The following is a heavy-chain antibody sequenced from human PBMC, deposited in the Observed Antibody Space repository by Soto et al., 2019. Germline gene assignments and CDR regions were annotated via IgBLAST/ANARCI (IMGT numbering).Heavy chain of an antibody. J-gene: IGHJ4*02. CDR1: GFTFSSYS. CDR3: ARDLLRIIAVAGKGDY. CDR2: ISSSSSYI. Sequence: GSLRLSCAASGFTFSSYSMNWVRQAPGKGLEWVSSISSSSSYIYYADSVKGRFTISRDNAKNSLYLQMNSLRAEDTAVYYCARDLLRIIAVAGKGDYWGQGTLVTVPQ. V-gene: IGHV3-21*01. D-gene: IGHD6-19*01.